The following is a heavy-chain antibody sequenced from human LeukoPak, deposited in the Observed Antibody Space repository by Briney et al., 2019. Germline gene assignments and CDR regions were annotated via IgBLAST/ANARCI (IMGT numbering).Heavy chain of an antibody. V-gene: IGHV4-59*01. Sequence: SETLSLTCTVSGGSIGTYFWTLIRQPPEKGLEWIGDIDYSANTKFNPSLKSRVTMSIDTSPNQFSLRLSSVTAADTAVYYCTRGRRYSNAHDAFDMWGQGTMVTVYS. CDR1: GGSIGTYF. CDR2: IDYSANT. CDR3: TRGRRYSNAHDAFDM. D-gene: IGHD4-11*01. J-gene: IGHJ3*02.